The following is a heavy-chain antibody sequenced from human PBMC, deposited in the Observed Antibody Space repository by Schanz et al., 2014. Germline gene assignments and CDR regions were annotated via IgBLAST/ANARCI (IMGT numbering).Heavy chain of an antibody. V-gene: IGHV3-23*04. CDR3: ARDHTTESCYSAGPPIDY. Sequence: EVQLVESGGGLAQPGGSLRLSCAASGFTFSAYAMTWVRQIPGKGLEWVSAISASGGTTYYADSVKGRFTISRDNSKNTLYLHMNSLRAEDTAVYYCARDHTTESCYSAGPPIDYWGQGTLLTVSS. D-gene: IGHD2-15*01. CDR1: GFTFSAYA. CDR2: ISASGGTT. J-gene: IGHJ4*02.